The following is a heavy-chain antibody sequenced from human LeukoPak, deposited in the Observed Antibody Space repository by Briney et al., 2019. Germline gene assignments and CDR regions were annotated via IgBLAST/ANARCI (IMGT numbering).Heavy chain of an antibody. J-gene: IGHJ6*03. D-gene: IGHD6-19*01. CDR3: ARSSGWYHRGPDYYYYYMDV. Sequence: GGSLRLSCAASGFTFTTYWMSWVRQAPGKGLEWVSSISSTSSCIYYADSVKSRFTISRDNAKNSLYLQMNSLRAEDTAVYYCARSSGWYHRGPDYYYYYMDVWGKGTTVTVS. V-gene: IGHV3-21*01. CDR1: GFTFTTYW. CDR2: ISSTSSCI.